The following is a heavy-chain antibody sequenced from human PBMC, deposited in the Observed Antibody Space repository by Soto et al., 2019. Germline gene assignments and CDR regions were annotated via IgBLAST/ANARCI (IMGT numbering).Heavy chain of an antibody. CDR2: IKQDGSEK. V-gene: IGHV3-7*01. J-gene: IGHJ4*02. Sequence: GGSLRLSCAASGFTFCSYLMSWVPQAPGEGLGGVANIKQDGSEKYYVDSVKGRFTISRDNAKNSLYLQMNSLRAEDTAVYYCAREGARAMITFGGVIVTQYYFDYWGQGTLVTVSS. D-gene: IGHD3-16*02. CDR1: GFTFCSYL. CDR3: AREGARAMITFGGVIVTQYYFDY.